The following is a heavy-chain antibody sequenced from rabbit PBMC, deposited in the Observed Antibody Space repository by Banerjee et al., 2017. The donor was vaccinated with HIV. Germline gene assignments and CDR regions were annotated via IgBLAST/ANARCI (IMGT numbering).Heavy chain of an antibody. J-gene: IGHJ4*01. V-gene: IGHV1S45*01. CDR3: ARDLAGAIGWNFNL. CDR1: GFTLSSSYW. CDR2: IYAGSSGST. D-gene: IGHD4-1*01. Sequence: QLEESGGGLVKPGGCLELFCKASGFTLSSSYWICWVRQAPGKGLEWIGCIYAGSSGSTYYASWAKGRFTISKTSSTTVTLQMTSLTAADTATYFCARDLAGAIGWNFNLWGPGTLVTVS.